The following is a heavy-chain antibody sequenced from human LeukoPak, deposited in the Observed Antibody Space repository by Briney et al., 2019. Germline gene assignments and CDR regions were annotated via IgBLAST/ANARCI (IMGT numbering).Heavy chain of an antibody. Sequence: GGSLRLSCAASGFTFSGSAMHWVRQASGKGLEWVGRIRSKANGYATAYAASVKGRFTISRDDSKNTAYLQMNSLKTEDTAVYYCTSTLSYSSSHWGQGTLVTVSS. CDR1: GFTFSGSA. CDR3: TSTLSYSSSH. V-gene: IGHV3-73*01. J-gene: IGHJ4*02. D-gene: IGHD6-6*01. CDR2: IRSKANGYAT.